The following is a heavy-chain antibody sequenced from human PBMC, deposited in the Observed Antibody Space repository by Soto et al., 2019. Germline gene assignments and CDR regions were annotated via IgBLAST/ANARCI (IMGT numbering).Heavy chain of an antibody. CDR1: GFTFSSYW. D-gene: IGHD3-22*01. CDR2: INSYGSST. CDR3: ARGVDMSYYDSSGYPAVFDI. Sequence: EVQLVESGGGLVQPGGSQRLSCEGSGFTFSSYWMHWVRQAPGKGLVWVSRINSYGSSTSYADSVKGRFTISRDNAKNTVYLQMNSLRAEDTAVYYCARGVDMSYYDSSGYPAVFDIWGQGTMVTVSS. J-gene: IGHJ3*02. V-gene: IGHV3-74*01.